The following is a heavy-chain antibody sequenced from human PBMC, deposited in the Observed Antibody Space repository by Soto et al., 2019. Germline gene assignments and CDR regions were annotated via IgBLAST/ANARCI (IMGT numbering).Heavy chain of an antibody. V-gene: IGHV4-59*08. J-gene: IGHJ4*02. CDR2: ISYSGST. CDR1: GGSISSYY. CDR3: ARLYRGSHFDY. Sequence: QVQLQESGPGLVKPSETLSLTCTVSGGSISSYYWSWIRQPPGKGLEWIGYISYSGSTNYNPSLKSRVTRPVDTPKHQFSLKLRSVPAADTAMYYCARLYRGSHFDYWGLGILVTVSS. D-gene: IGHD1-26*01.